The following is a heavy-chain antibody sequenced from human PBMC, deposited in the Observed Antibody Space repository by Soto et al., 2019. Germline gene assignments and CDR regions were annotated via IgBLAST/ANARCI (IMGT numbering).Heavy chain of an antibody. CDR3: AKDSPSPLGYSYGAIDY. J-gene: IGHJ4*02. D-gene: IGHD5-18*01. V-gene: IGHV3-30*18. Sequence: GGSLRLSCAASGFTLSSYGMHWVRQAPGKGLEWVAVISYDGSNKYYADSVKGRFTISRDNSKNTLYLQMNSLRAEDTAVYYCAKDSPSPLGYSYGAIDYWGQGTLVTVS. CDR2: ISYDGSNK. CDR1: GFTLSSYG.